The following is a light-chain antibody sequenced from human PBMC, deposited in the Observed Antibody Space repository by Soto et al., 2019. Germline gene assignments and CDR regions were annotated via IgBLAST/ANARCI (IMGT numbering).Light chain of an antibody. J-gene: IGKJ4*01. CDR3: QRYNNWPLA. CDR1: QGIGNT. Sequence: EIVMTQSPATLSVSPGERATLSCRASQGIGNTLAWYQQKPGQTPRLLFYGASTRATGIPARFSGSGSGTEFTLTINSLQSEEFAVYYCQRYNNWPLAFGGGTRVEIK. V-gene: IGKV3-15*01. CDR2: GAS.